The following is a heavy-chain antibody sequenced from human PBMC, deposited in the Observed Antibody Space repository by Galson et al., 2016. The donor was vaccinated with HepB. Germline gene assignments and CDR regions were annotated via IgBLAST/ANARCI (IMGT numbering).Heavy chain of an antibody. V-gene: IGHV4-39*01. J-gene: IGHJ4*02. CDR3: ARYGGNTLGFDY. CDR2: VYYTGTT. D-gene: IGHD4/OR15-4a*01. Sequence: PGKGLDYIATVYYTGTTFYNPSLKSRVTISVDTSKNEFALNLSSVTAADTAVYYCARYGGNTLGFDYWGQGMLVIVSS.